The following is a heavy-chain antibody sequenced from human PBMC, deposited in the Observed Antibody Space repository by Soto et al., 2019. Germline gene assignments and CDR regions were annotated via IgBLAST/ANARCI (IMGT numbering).Heavy chain of an antibody. Sequence: PSETLSLTCTVSGGSMIAYYWNWMRQPPRKGLQWIGYTYYSGSTTYNPSLKSRVTISVDSSKNQFSLKLDSVTPADTAVYYCARVRGTAGKRYFDYWGPGTLVTVSS. CDR3: ARVRGTAGKRYFDY. D-gene: IGHD6-13*01. J-gene: IGHJ4*02. V-gene: IGHV4-59*01. CDR1: GGSMIAYY. CDR2: TYYSGST.